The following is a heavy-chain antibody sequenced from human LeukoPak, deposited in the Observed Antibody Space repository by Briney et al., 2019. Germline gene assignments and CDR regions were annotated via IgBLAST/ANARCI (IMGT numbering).Heavy chain of an antibody. CDR2: ISWNSGSI. Sequence: GGSLRLSCAASGFTFDDYAMHWVRQAPGKGLEWVSGISWNSGSIGYADSVKGRFTISRDNAKNSLYLQMNSLRAEDTAVYYCARREGAAAAGTPYYYYYMDVWGKGTTVTVSS. V-gene: IGHV3-9*01. J-gene: IGHJ6*03. CDR3: ARREGAAAAGTPYYYYYMDV. D-gene: IGHD6-13*01. CDR1: GFTFDDYA.